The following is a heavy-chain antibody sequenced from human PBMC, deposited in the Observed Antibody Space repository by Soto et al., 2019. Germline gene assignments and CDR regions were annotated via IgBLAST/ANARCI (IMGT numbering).Heavy chain of an antibody. CDR1: GDTFNFYT. D-gene: IGHD3-10*01. CDR2: INPILSMS. J-gene: IGHJ4*02. V-gene: IGHV1-69*02. Sequence: QVQLVQSGADVQRPGSSVRVSCKASGDTFNFYTINWVRQAPGQGLQWMGRINPILSMSNYAPRFQGGVTMTADKSTSTAYMELSSLRSEDTAMYYCATSYGSGYRAFDSWAQGAMVTVSS. CDR3: ATSYGSGYRAFDS.